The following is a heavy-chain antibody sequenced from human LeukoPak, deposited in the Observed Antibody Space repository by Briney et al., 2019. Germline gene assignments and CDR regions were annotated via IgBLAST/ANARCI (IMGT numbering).Heavy chain of an antibody. V-gene: IGHV1-8*01. CDR3: ARGGLGPRTNIGAAGMDV. J-gene: IGHJ6*04. Sequence: ASVKVSCKASGYTFTSYDINWVRQATGQGLEWMGWMNPNSGNTGYAQKFQGRVTMTRNTSISTAYMELSSLRSEDTAVYYCARGGLGPRTNIGAAGMDVWGKGTTVTVSS. CDR1: GYTFTSYD. CDR2: MNPNSGNT. D-gene: IGHD6-13*01.